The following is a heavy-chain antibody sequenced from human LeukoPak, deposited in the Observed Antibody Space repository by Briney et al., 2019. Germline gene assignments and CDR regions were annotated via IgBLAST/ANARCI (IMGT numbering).Heavy chain of an antibody. CDR3: ARDRSMDSSGYYSY. CDR1: GGSFSGYY. CDR2: INHSGST. V-gene: IGHV4-34*01. D-gene: IGHD3-22*01. J-gene: IGHJ4*02. Sequence: PSETLFLTCAVHGGSFSGYYWSWIRQPPGMGLDWIGVINHSGSTNYNPSLKCRVTISVDTSKSQFSLKLNSVTGADTAVYYCARDRSMDSSGYYSYWGQGTLVTVSS.